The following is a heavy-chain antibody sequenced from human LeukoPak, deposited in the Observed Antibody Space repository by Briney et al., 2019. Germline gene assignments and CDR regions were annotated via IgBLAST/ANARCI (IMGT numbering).Heavy chain of an antibody. J-gene: IGHJ4*02. CDR2: VGISSGNT. V-gene: IGHV3-48*01. CDR3: TRDTKYAFDN. CDR1: GFTFSDYS. Sequence: GGSLRLSCAASGFTFSDYSMNWVRQAPGKGLEWISYVGISSGNTKYADSVKGRFTISGDKAKNSLYLQMNSLRVEDTAVYYCTRDTKYAFDNWGQGTLVTVSS. D-gene: IGHD2-2*01.